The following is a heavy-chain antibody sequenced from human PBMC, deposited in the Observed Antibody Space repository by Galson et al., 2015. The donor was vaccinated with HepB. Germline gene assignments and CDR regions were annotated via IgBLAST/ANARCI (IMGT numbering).Heavy chain of an antibody. V-gene: IGHV5-51*03. Sequence: SGAEVKKPGDSLRISCKGSGYSLASYWIGWVRQMPGKGLERMGIIYPGDSDSRYSPSFQGQVTISADKSISTAYLQWSSLKASDSAIYYCARGIKTYFYHNMDVWGKGTTVTVSS. CDR3: ARGIKTYFYHNMDV. CDR1: GYSLASYW. CDR2: IYPGDSDS. D-gene: IGHD2-15*01. J-gene: IGHJ6*03.